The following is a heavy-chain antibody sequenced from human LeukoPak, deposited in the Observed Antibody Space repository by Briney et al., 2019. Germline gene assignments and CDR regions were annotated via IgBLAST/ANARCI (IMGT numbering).Heavy chain of an antibody. CDR3: ARAGYCSSTICPDAFDI. V-gene: IGHV4-39*07. CDR1: GGSITSSSYY. CDR2: IYYRGRT. J-gene: IGHJ3*02. Sequence: SETLSLTCTVSGGSITSSSYYWGWIRQPPGKGLEWIGSIYYRGRTYYNPSLKSRVTISVDTSKNQVSLKLSSVTAADTAVYYCARAGYCSSTICPDAFDIWGQGTKVTVSA. D-gene: IGHD2-2*01.